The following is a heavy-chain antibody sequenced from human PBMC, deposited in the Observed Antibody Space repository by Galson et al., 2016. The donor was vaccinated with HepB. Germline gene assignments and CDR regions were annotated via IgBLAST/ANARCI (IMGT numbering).Heavy chain of an antibody. Sequence: SLRLSCAASGPTFSRFWMTWVRQAPGKGLEWVANINQDGSEKHYLDSVRGRFIISRDNAKNSLYLQMNSLRAEDTAVYFCARAYQYTLDYWGQGTLVAVSS. D-gene: IGHD1-1*01. V-gene: IGHV3-7*04. CDR2: INQDGSEK. CDR3: ARAYQYTLDY. J-gene: IGHJ4*02. CDR1: GPTFSRFW.